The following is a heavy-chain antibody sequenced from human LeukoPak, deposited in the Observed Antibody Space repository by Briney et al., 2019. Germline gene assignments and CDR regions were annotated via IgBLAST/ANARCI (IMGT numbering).Heavy chain of an antibody. CDR2: IYTSGRT. D-gene: IGHD3-9*01. CDR1: GDSITSGSFC. V-gene: IGHV4-61*02. J-gene: IGHJ4*02. CDR3: ARDPTGHGFYFDY. Sequence: SQTLSLTCTVSGDSITSGSFCLSWIRQPAGRGLEWIGRIYTSGRTDYNPSLKSRVTMSVDTSKSDFSLNLSSVTATDTAVYHCARDPTGHGFYFDYWGQGIQVTVSS.